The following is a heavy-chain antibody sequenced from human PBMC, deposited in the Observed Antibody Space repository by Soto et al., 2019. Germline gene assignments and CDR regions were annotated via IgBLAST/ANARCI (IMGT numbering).Heavy chain of an antibody. V-gene: IGHV4-4*07. CDR3: VRDGTKTLRDWFDP. J-gene: IGHJ5*02. D-gene: IGHD1-1*01. CDR1: GSSISGFY. Sequence: PAETLSLTSTVSGSSISGFYWSWIRESAGKGLEWIGRIYATGTTDYNPSLKSRVMMSVDTSKKQFLLKLRSVTAADTAVYYCVRDGTKTLRDWFDPWGQGISVTVSS. CDR2: IYATGTT.